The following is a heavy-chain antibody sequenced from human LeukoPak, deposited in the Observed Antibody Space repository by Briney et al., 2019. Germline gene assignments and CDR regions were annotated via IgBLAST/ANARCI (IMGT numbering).Heavy chain of an antibody. CDR1: GGSFSSYY. V-gene: IGHV4-34*01. Sequence: SETLSLTCAVYGGSFSSYYWNWIRQPPGKGLEWIGEINHSGSTNYNPSLKSRLSISVDTSKNQVSLKLTSVTAADTADYARGGWWDNWNRLDPWGQGTLVTVSS. CDR2: INHSGST. J-gene: IGHJ5*02. CDR3: GGWWDNWNRLDP. D-gene: IGHD1-1*01.